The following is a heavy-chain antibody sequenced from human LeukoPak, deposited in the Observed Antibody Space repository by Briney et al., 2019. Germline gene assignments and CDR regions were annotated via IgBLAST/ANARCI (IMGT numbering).Heavy chain of an antibody. CDR2: IYYSGGT. CDR3: ARVDGSCSGGSCPSGNWFDP. CDR1: GGSISSYY. V-gene: IGHV4-59*08. J-gene: IGHJ5*02. D-gene: IGHD2-15*01. Sequence: SETLSLTCTVSGGSISSYYWSWIRQPPGKGLEWIGYIYYSGGTNYKPSLKSRVTISVDTSKNQFSLKLNSVTAADTAVYYCARVDGSCSGGSCPSGNWFDPWGQGTLVTVSS.